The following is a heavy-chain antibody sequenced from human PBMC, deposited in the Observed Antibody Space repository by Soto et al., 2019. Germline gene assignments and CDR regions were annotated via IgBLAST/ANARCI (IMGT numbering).Heavy chain of an antibody. Sequence: GASVKVSCKASGYTFFTYGITWVRQAPGQGLEWMGWISTYDGNTDYAQKLQGRVTMTTDTSTRTAYMELRSLGSDDTAVYYCARKSSSSSWFDPWGLGTRVTVS. CDR2: ISTYDGNT. J-gene: IGHJ5*02. D-gene: IGHD6-6*01. CDR3: ARKSSSSSWFDP. V-gene: IGHV1-18*01. CDR1: GYTFFTYG.